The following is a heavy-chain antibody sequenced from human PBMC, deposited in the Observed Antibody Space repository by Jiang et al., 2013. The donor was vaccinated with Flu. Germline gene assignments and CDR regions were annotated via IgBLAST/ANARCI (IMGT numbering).Heavy chain of an antibody. D-gene: IGHD3-22*01. CDR3: ARSHYDSSGYYHYYYYYGMDV. CDR1: GFSLSTSGMC. V-gene: IGHV2-70*01. Sequence: KPTQTLTLTCTFSGFSLSTSGMCVSWIRQPPGKALEWLALIDWDDDKYYSTSLKTRLTISKDTSKNQVVLTMTNMDPVDTATYYCARSHYDSSGYYHYYYYYGMDVWGQGTTVTVSS. CDR2: IDWDDDK. J-gene: IGHJ6*02.